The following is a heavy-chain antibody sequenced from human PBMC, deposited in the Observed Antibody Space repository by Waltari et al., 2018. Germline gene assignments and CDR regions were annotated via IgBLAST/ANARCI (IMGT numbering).Heavy chain of an antibody. CDR1: GGTFSSYA. V-gene: IGHV1-69*04. CDR3: AREKSKGGFDP. J-gene: IGHJ5*02. CDR2: IIPILGIA. Sequence: QVQLVQSGAEVKKPGSSVKVSCKASGGTFSSYAISWVRQAPGQGLEWMGGIIPILGIANYAQKLQGRVTMTTDTSTSTAYMELRSLRSDDTAVYYCAREKSKGGFDPWGQGTLVTVSS.